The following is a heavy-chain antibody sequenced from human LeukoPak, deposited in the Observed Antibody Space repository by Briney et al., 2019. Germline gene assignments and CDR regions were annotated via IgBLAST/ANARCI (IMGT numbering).Heavy chain of an antibody. J-gene: IGHJ5*02. D-gene: IGHD3-22*01. V-gene: IGHV4-34*01. CDR2: INHSGST. Sequence: SETLSLTCAVYGVSFSGYYLSWIRQPPGKGLEWIAEINHSGSTNYNPSLKSRVTISVDTSKNQFSLKLSSVTAADTAVYYCARSYDSSGYYYAGNWFDPWGQGTLVTVSS. CDR3: ARSYDSSGYYYAGNWFDP. CDR1: GVSFSGYY.